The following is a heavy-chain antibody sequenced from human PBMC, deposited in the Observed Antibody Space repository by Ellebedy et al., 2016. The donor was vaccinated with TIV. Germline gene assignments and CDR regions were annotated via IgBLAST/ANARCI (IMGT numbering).Heavy chain of an antibody. CDR1: GGSISSYY. CDR2: IYYSGST. Sequence: SETLSLTXTVSGGSISSYYWSWIRQPPGKGLEWIGYIYYSGSTNYNPSLKSRVTISVDTSKNQFSLKLSSVTAADTVVYYCARGGTVAGTEWFDPWGQGTLVTVSS. CDR3: ARGGTVAGTEWFDP. J-gene: IGHJ5*02. D-gene: IGHD6-19*01. V-gene: IGHV4-59*01.